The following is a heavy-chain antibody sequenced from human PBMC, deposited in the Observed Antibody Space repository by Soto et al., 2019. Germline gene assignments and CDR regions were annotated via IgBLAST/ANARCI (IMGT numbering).Heavy chain of an antibody. V-gene: IGHV3-11*05. Sequence: QVQLVESGGGLVKPGGSLRLSCAVSGFTFSDYYMTWIRQAPGKGLEWVSYISSSTSHTNYADSVKGRFTISRDNAKNALFLQRNSLRAEDTAVNYCARGTGAAADYFDFWGQGTLVTVSS. CDR1: GFTFSDYY. D-gene: IGHD6-13*01. CDR2: ISSSTSHT. CDR3: ARGTGAAADYFDF. J-gene: IGHJ4*02.